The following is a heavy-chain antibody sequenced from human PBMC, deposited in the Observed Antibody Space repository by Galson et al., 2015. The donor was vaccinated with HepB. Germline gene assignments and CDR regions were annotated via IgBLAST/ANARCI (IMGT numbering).Heavy chain of an antibody. CDR1: GFTFSSYG. J-gene: IGHJ4*02. CDR2: ISYDGSNK. D-gene: IGHD3-3*01. CDR3: AKDHRVFGVVIRRLKRVDY. Sequence: SLRLSCAASGFTFSSYGMHWVRQAPGKGLEWVAVISYDGSNKYYADSVKGRFTISRDNSKNTLYLQMNSLRAEDTAVYYCAKDHRVFGVVIRRLKRVDYWGQGTLVTVSS. V-gene: IGHV3-30*18.